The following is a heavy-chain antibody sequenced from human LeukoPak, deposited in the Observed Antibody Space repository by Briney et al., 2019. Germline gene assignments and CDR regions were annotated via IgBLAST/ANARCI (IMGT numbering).Heavy chain of an antibody. V-gene: IGHV3-53*01. D-gene: IGHD3-16*01. Sequence: GGSLRLSCAASGFTVSNNYMSWVRQAPGKGLEWVSLIYSGGSTYYANSVKGRFTISRENSQNTLYLQMNSLRAEGTAVYYCAREVAASGLGYFDYWGQGTLVTVSS. CDR1: GFTVSNNY. CDR2: IYSGGST. J-gene: IGHJ4*02. CDR3: AREVAASGLGYFDY.